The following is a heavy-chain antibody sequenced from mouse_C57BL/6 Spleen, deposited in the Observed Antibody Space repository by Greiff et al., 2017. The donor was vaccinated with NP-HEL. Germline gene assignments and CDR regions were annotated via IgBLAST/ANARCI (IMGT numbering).Heavy chain of an antibody. CDR2: IWRGGST. V-gene: IGHV2-2*01. CDR3: ARLVYRGYAMDY. J-gene: IGHJ4*01. CDR1: GFSLTSYG. Sequence: QVQLKESGPGLVQPSQSLSITCTVSGFSLTSYGVHWVRQSPGQGLEWLGVIWRGGSTDYNAAFISRLSISKDKSKSQVFFKMNSLQADDTAIYYCARLVYRGYAMDYWGQGTSVTVSS.